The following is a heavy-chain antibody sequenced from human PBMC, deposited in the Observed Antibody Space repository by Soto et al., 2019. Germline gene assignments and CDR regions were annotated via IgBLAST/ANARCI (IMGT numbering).Heavy chain of an antibody. CDR3: AKNSRDGYKYFDY. J-gene: IGHJ4*02. CDR2: ISGGGGSS. CDR1: GFTFSSYA. Sequence: EVQLLESGGLVQPGGSLRLSCAASGFTFSSYAMNWVRQAPGKGLEWVSAISGGGGSSYYADSVKGRFTVSRDNSKNTLYLQMNSLSAEDTAVYYCAKNSRDGYKYFDYWGQGTLVTVSS. V-gene: IGHV3-23*01. D-gene: IGHD3-22*01.